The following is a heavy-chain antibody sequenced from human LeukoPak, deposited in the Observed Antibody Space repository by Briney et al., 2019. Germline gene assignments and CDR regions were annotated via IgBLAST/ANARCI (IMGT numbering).Heavy chain of an antibody. CDR3: ARDRDVARYDILTGFPFDY. Sequence: GGSLRLSCAASGFTFSSYAMHWVRQAPGKGLEWVAVISYDGSNKYYADSVKGRFTISRDNSKNTLYLQMNSLRAEDTAVYYCARDRDVARYDILTGFPFDYWGQGTLVTVSS. V-gene: IGHV3-30-3*01. D-gene: IGHD3-9*01. J-gene: IGHJ4*02. CDR2: ISYDGSNK. CDR1: GFTFSSYA.